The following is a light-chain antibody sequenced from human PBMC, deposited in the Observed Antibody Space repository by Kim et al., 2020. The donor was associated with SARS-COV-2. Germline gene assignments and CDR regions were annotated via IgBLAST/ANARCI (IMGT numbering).Light chain of an antibody. CDR1: QGIRSD. Sequence: AIKMTQSPSSQTAFEGDRVTITCRASQGIRSDLGWYQQKPGKAPNLMINGASSLQSGVPSSFSGSGSGTDFTLTISSVQPEDFATYYCLQDYHYPYTFGQGTKLGI. J-gene: IGKJ2*01. CDR3: LQDYHYPYT. V-gene: IGKV1-6*01. CDR2: GAS.